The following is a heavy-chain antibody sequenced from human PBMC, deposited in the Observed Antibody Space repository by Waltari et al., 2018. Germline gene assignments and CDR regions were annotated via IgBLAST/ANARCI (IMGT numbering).Heavy chain of an antibody. V-gene: IGHV1-8*03. CDR2: MNPDSGAT. Sequence: QVQLVQSGAEVTKPGASVKVSCKASGHKFSKYEVNWVRQAAGQGLEWMGWMNPDSGATAFAQKFQGRVALTRETSMSTAFMELTNLRSDDTAVYYCARGRDDYDTTSFQLLSNWGQGTLVTVSS. CDR3: ARGRDDYDTTSFQLLSN. J-gene: IGHJ4*02. CDR1: GHKFSKYE. D-gene: IGHD3-22*01.